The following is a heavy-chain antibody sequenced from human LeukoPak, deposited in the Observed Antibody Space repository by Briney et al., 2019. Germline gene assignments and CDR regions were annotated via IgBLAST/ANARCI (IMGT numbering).Heavy chain of an antibody. Sequence: GGSLRLSCAASGFTFSNYWMHWVRQAPGKGLVWVSRIDRDGSTTRYAESVKGRFTISRDNAKNTLYLQMNSLRDEDTAVYYCAKLGYGSSGWYGYYFDYWGQGTLVTVSS. J-gene: IGHJ4*02. D-gene: IGHD6-19*01. CDR3: AKLGYGSSGWYGYYFDY. CDR2: IDRDGSTT. V-gene: IGHV3-74*01. CDR1: GFTFSNYW.